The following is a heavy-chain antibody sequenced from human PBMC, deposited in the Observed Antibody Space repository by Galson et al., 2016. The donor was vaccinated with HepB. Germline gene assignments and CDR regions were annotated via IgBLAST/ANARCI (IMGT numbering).Heavy chain of an antibody. CDR3: ARGFPLQYCSGGNCYYFHY. CDR2: VTPRGGST. D-gene: IGHD2-15*01. J-gene: IGHJ4*02. Sequence: SVKVSCKASGYTFTNYHMHWLRQAPGQGLEWMGIVTPRGGSTTYAQRFRGRVTMTRNTSTSAVFMELSSLRSEDTAIYYCARGFPLQYCSGGNCYYFHYWGQGTLVTVSS. CDR1: GYTFTNYH. V-gene: IGHV1-46*01.